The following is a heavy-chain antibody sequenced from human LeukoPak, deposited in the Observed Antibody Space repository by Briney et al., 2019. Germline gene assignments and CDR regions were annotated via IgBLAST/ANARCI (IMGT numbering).Heavy chain of an antibody. V-gene: IGHV1-69*13. CDR1: GGTFSSYA. J-gene: IGHJ3*02. CDR2: IIPIFGTA. D-gene: IGHD3-22*01. Sequence: GASVKVSCKASGGTFSSYAISWVRQAPGQGLEWMGGIIPIFGTANYAQKFQGRVTITADESTSAAYMELGSLRSEDTAVYYCASFTPNYYDKQFDIWGQGTMVTVSS. CDR3: ASFTPNYYDKQFDI.